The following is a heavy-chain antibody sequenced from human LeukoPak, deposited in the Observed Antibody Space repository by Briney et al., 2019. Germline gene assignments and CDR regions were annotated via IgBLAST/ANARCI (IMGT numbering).Heavy chain of an antibody. V-gene: IGHV3-66*01. D-gene: IGHD3-22*01. Sequence: PGGSLRLSCAASGFTVSSNYMSWVRQAPGKGLEWVSVIYSGGSTYYADSVKGRFTISRDNSKNTLYLQMNSLRAEDTAVYYCARDLFMDYYDNGYNWFDPWGQGTLVTVSS. CDR3: ARDLFMDYYDNGYNWFDP. J-gene: IGHJ5*02. CDR1: GFTVSSNY. CDR2: IYSGGST.